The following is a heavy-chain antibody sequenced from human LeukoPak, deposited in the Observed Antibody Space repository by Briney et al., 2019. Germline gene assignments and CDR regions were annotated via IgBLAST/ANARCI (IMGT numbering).Heavy chain of an antibody. V-gene: IGHV3-11*01. CDR2: ISSSGSTI. D-gene: IGHD3-16*01. J-gene: IGHJ2*01. CDR3: ARDREDTWGSPGFFDL. CDR1: GFTFSDYY. Sequence: PGGSLRLSCAASGFTFSDYYMSWIRQAPGKGLEWISYISSSGSTIYYADSVKGRFTISRNNAKNSLYLQMNSLRAEDTAVYYCARDREDTWGSPGFFDLWGRGTLVTVSS.